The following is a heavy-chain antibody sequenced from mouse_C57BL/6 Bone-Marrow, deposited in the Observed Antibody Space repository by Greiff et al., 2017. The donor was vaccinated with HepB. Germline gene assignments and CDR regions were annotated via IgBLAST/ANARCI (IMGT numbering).Heavy chain of an antibody. CDR3: ARKGVKRGNYAMDF. V-gene: IGHV5-6*01. D-gene: IGHD2-2*01. J-gene: IGHJ4*01. Sequence: EVKVVESGGDLVKPGGSLKLSCAASGFTFSSYGMSWVRQTPDKRLEWVATLSSGGSYTYYPDSVKGRFTISRDNAKNTLYLQMSSLKSEDTARYDCARKGVKRGNYAMDFGGQGTSVTVSS. CDR1: GFTFSSYG. CDR2: LSSGGSYT.